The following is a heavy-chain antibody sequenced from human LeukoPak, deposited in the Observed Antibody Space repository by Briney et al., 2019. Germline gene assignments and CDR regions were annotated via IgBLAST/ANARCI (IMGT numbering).Heavy chain of an antibody. CDR2: ISSSSSTI. J-gene: IGHJ6*03. CDR3: ARDREDFWSGYYRYYYYYMDV. V-gene: IGHV3-48*04. Sequence: GGSLRLSCAASGFTFSSYSMNWVRQAPGKGLEWVSYISSSSSTIYYADTVKGRFTISRDNAKNSLYLQMNSLRAEDTAVYYCARDREDFWSGYYRYYYYYMDVWGKGTTVTVSS. D-gene: IGHD3-3*01. CDR1: GFTFSSYS.